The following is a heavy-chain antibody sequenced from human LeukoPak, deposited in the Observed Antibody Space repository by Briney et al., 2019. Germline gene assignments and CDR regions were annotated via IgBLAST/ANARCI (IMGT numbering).Heavy chain of an antibody. D-gene: IGHD3-3*01. J-gene: IGHJ6*02. CDR2: IVPIFGTA. CDR3: ARDSGFWSGYGYGMDV. V-gene: IGHV1-69*13. Sequence: GASVKVSCKASGGTFSSYAISWVRQAPGQGLEWMGGIVPIFGTANYAQKFQGRVTITADESTSTAYMELSSLRSEDTAVYYCARDSGFWSGYGYGMDVWGQGTTVTVSS. CDR1: GGTFSSYA.